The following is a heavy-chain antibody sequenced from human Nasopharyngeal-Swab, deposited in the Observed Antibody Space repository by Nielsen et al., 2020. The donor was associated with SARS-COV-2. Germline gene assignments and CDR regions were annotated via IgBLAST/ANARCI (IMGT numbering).Heavy chain of an antibody. J-gene: IGHJ6*03. V-gene: IGHV4-39*07. CDR1: GGSISSSSYY. Sequence: SETLSLTCTVSGGSISSSSYYWGWIRQPPGKGLEWIGSIYYSGSTYYNPSLKSRVTISVDTSKNQFSLKLSSVTAADTAVYYCARGVGSWIQLWSDYYMDVWGKGTTVTVSS. D-gene: IGHD5-18*01. CDR3: ARGVGSWIQLWSDYYMDV. CDR2: IYYSGST.